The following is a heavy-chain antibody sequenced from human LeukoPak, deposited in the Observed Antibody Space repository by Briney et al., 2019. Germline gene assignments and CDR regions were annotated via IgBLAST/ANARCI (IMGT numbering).Heavy chain of an antibody. CDR3: ARVMGMYSSSWPFDY. V-gene: IGHV3-53*01. CDR2: IYSGGST. D-gene: IGHD6-13*01. CDR1: GFTVSSNY. Sequence: QPGGSLRLSCAASGFTVSSNYMSWVRQAPGKGLEWVSVIYSGGSTYYADSVKGRFTISRDNAKNSLYLQMNSLRAEDTAVYYCARVMGMYSSSWPFDYWGQGTLVTVSS. J-gene: IGHJ4*02.